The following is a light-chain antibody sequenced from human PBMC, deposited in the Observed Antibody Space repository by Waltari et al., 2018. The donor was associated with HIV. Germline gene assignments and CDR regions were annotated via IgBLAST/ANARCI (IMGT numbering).Light chain of an antibody. Sequence: ILMTQSPATLSVSPGESATLSCSASQSVNSNLAWYQQKPGQTPRLLIYGTSTRATDIPARFSGSGSGTEFTLTISSLQSEDFAVYYCHHYNNWRETFGQGTNVEIK. CDR1: QSVNSN. V-gene: IGKV3-15*01. J-gene: IGKJ1*01. CDR3: HHYNNWRET. CDR2: GTS.